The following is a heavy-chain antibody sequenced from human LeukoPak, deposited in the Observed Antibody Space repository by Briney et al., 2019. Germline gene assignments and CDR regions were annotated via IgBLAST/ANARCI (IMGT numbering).Heavy chain of an antibody. J-gene: IGHJ6*03. CDR1: GGSISSSSYY. CDR2: IYYSGST. CDR3: ATSDLGQGYSSGWYSSLYYYYMDV. D-gene: IGHD6-19*01. V-gene: IGHV4-39*07. Sequence: SETLSLTCTVSGGSISSSSYYWGWIRQPPGKGLEWIGSIYYSGSTYYNPSLKSRVTISVDTSKNQFSLKLSSVTAADTAVYYCATSDLGQGYSSGWYSSLYYYYMDVWGKGTTVTVSS.